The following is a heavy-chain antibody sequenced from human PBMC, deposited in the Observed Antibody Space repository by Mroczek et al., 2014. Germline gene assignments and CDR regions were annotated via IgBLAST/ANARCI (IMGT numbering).Heavy chain of an antibody. CDR1: GFTFSSYG. D-gene: IGHD1-14*01. CDR3: AREWGGNQAHYWYFDL. V-gene: IGHV3-33*01. J-gene: IGHJ2*01. Sequence: QVQLQQSGGGVVQPGRSLRLSCAASGFTFSSYGMHWVRQAPGKGLEWVAVIWYDGSNKYYADSVKGRFTISRDNSKNTLYLQMNSLRAEDTAVYYCAREWGGNQAHYWYFDLWAVAPWSLSP. CDR2: IWYDGSNK.